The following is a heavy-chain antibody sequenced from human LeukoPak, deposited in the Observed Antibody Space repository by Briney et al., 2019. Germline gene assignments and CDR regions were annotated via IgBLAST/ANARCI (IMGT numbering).Heavy chain of an antibody. Sequence: GGSLRLSCAASGFIFSNYDMSWVRQAPGKGLEWVSGISYNGGGTHYADSVKGRFTISRDNSRNTLSLQMNSLRPDDTAFYYCATSRSSATSARGLFDFWGQGALATVSS. D-gene: IGHD6-19*01. V-gene: IGHV3-23*01. J-gene: IGHJ4*02. CDR3: ATSRSSATSARGLFDF. CDR2: ISYNGGGT. CDR1: GFIFSNYD.